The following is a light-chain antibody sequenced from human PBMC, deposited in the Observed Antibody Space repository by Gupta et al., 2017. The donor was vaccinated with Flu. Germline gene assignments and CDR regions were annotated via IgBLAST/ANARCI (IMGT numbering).Light chain of an antibody. CDR3: GTWDSSLSSYVV. Sequence: QSVLTQPPSVSAAPGQKVTISCSGSSSNIGNNYVSWYQQLPGTAPNLLIYENNKRPSGIPDRFSGSKSGTSATLGITGLQTGDEADYYCGTWDSSLSSYVVFGGGTKLTVL. J-gene: IGLJ2*01. CDR1: SSNIGNNY. V-gene: IGLV1-51*02. CDR2: ENN.